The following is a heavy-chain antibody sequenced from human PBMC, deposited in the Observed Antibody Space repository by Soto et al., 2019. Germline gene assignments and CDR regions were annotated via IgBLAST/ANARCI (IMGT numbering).Heavy chain of an antibody. V-gene: IGHV1-69*12. D-gene: IGHD3-22*01. CDR2: IIPIFGTA. J-gene: IGHJ4*02. Sequence: QVQLVQSGAEVKKPGSSVKVSCKASGGTFSSYAISWVRQAPGQGLEWMGGIIPIFGTANYAQKFQGRGTIXXGXSXXPAHMELSRLSAEDTAVYYCASANYYYDSSGYRDYWGQGPLVTVSS. CDR3: ASANYYYDSSGYRDY. CDR1: GGTFSSYA.